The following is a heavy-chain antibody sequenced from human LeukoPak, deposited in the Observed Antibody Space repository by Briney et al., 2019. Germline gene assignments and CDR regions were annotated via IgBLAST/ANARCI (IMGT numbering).Heavy chain of an antibody. CDR2: INHSGST. Sequence: ETLSLTCAVYGGSFSGYYWSWIRQPPGKGLEWIGEINHSGSTNYNPSLKSRVTISVDTSKNQFSLKLSSVTAADTAVYYCAREGTVTTSGYYCYYMDVWGKGTTVTVSS. D-gene: IGHD4-17*01. V-gene: IGHV4-34*01. CDR1: GGSFSGYY. J-gene: IGHJ6*03. CDR3: AREGTVTTSGYYCYYMDV.